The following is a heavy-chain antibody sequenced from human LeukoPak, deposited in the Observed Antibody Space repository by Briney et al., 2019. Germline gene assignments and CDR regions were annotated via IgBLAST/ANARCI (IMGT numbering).Heavy chain of an antibody. V-gene: IGHV5-51*01. CDR1: GYTFTSDW. CDR3: ARRKQRGLFDP. D-gene: IGHD3-10*01. J-gene: IGHJ5*02. CDR2: IYPGNSDT. Sequence: GESLKISCEDSGYTFTSDWIGWVRQMPGKGLEWMGIIYPGNSDTRYSPSFRGQVTISADKSTNTAYLQWSSLKASDTAVYYCARRKQRGLFDPWGQGTLVTVSS.